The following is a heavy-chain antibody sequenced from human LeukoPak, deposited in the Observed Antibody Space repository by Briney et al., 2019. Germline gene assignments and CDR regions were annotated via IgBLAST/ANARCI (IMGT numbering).Heavy chain of an antibody. J-gene: IGHJ4*02. CDR1: GFTFSTYW. V-gene: IGHV3-74*01. Sequence: PGGSLRLSCAASGFTFSTYWMHWVRQVPGKGLVWVSRISSDGANANYADSVKGRFTISRDIAKNTLYLQMNSLSAEDTAAYYCVLLSLTPGWGQGTLVTVSS. CDR3: VLLSLTPG. CDR2: ISSDGANA. D-gene: IGHD3-10*01.